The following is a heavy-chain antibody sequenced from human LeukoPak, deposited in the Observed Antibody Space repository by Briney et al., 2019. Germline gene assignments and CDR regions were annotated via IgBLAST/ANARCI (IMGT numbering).Heavy chain of an antibody. CDR3: TRDERLLSFLK. Sequence: PGGSLRLSCAASGFTFSNYGLSWVRQPPGKGLEWVSGITGSGGSTYYADSRKGRFTISRDKYKNTLYLQLNSLRAEDTAIYYCTRDERLLSFLKWGQGTLVTVSS. CDR1: GFTFSNYG. CDR2: ITGSGGST. J-gene: IGHJ4*02. D-gene: IGHD3-3*01. V-gene: IGHV3-23*01.